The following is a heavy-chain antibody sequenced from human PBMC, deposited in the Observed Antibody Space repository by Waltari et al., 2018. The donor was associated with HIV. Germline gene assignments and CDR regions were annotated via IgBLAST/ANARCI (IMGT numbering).Heavy chain of an antibody. CDR2: INSDGSST. CDR3: ARGRYYGMDV. V-gene: IGHV3-74*01. Sequence: EVQLVESGGGLVQPGGSLRLSCAPSGFTFSTFWLHWVRQTPGKGLVWVSGINSDGSSTTYADSVKGRFTISRDNPKNTLYLQMSSLRAEDTAVYFCARGRYYGMDVWGQGTTVTVSS. J-gene: IGHJ6*02. CDR1: GFTFSTFW.